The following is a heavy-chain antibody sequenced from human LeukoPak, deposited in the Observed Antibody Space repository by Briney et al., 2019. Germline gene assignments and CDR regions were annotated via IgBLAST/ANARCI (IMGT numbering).Heavy chain of an antibody. V-gene: IGHV4-34*01. D-gene: IGHD3-22*01. CDR3: AREKRGYYYY. CDR1: GGSFSGHY. J-gene: IGHJ4*02. CDR2: INHSGST. Sequence: PSETLSLTCAVYGGSFSGHYWSWIRQPPVKGLEWIGEINHSGSTNYNPSLKSRVTISVDTSKNQFSLKLSSVTAADTAVYYCAREKRGYYYYWGQGTLVTVSS.